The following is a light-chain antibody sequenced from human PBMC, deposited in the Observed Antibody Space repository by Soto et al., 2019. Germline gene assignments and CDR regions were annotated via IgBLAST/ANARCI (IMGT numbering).Light chain of an antibody. Sequence: EIVLTQSPATLSLSPGERATLSCRASQSVSSYLAWYQQKPGQAPRLLIYDASNRATGIPARFSGSGSGTDFTLTISSLEPEDFAFYYCQQRSNWPPEGTFGQGTKVEIK. CDR2: DAS. CDR3: QQRSNWPPEGT. J-gene: IGKJ1*01. CDR1: QSVSSY. V-gene: IGKV3-11*01.